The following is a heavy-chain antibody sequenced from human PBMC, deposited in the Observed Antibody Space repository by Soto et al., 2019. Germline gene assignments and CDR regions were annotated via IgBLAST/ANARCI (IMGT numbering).Heavy chain of an antibody. D-gene: IGHD4-17*01. Sequence: SETLSLTCTVSGVSVSSGSFYWAWIRQPPGMGPEWIGVGSYKGATNYQPSLKRRFTISLDTSRSQISLNVSSRPAADTAVYYFPREATVTQYDNGGDGIRVTVS. CDR3: PREATVTQYDN. V-gene: IGHV4-61*01. J-gene: IGHJ4*01. CDR2: GSYKGAT. CDR1: GVSVSSGSFY.